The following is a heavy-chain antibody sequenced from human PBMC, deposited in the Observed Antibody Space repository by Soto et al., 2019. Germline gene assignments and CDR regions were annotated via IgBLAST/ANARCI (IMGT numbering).Heavy chain of an antibody. V-gene: IGHV1-18*04. D-gene: IGHD6-19*01. CDR1: GYIFTNFG. J-gene: IGHJ5*02. CDR3: AKADGTGWYGS. CDR2: ISTYNGDT. Sequence: QVQRVQSEAEVKKPGASVKVSCKASGYIFTNFGISWVRQAPGQGLEWMGWISTYNGDTKYAQKVQGRVTMTTDTSTSTAYMELRSLISDDTAMYYCAKADGTGWYGSWGQGTLVTVSS.